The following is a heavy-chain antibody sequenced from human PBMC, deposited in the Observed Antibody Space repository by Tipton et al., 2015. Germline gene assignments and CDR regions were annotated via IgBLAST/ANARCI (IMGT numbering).Heavy chain of an antibody. CDR1: GFTFSTYA. CDR3: ARDLTVPATALDY. Sequence: SLRLSCAASGFTFSTYAMSWVRQAPGKGLEWVSSISSSSSFIYYADSVKGRFTISRDNAKNSLYLQMNSLRAEDTAVYYCARDLTVPATALDYWGQGTLVTVSS. CDR2: ISSSSSFI. V-gene: IGHV3-21*01. D-gene: IGHD2-2*01. J-gene: IGHJ4*02.